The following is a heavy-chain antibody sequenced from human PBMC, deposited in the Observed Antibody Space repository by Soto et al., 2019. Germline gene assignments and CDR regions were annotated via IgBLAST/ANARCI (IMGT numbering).Heavy chain of an antibody. CDR2: ISGSGGST. CDR3: AVNPWNSSGWPFDY. D-gene: IGHD6-19*01. Sequence: GGSLRLSCAASGFTFSSYAMSWVRLAPGKGLEWVSAISGSGGSTYYADSVKGRFTISRDNSKNTLYLQMNSLRAEDTAVYYCAVNPWNSSGWPFDYWGQGTLVTVSS. J-gene: IGHJ4*02. CDR1: GFTFSSYA. V-gene: IGHV3-23*01.